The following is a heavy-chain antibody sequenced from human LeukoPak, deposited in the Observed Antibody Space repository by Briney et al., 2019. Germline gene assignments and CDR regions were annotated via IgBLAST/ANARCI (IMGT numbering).Heavy chain of an antibody. CDR2: ISSSSTI. V-gene: IGHV3-69-1*01. CDR3: AKVAVVLNYFDY. CDR1: GFTFSDYY. Sequence: GGSLRLSCAASGFTFSDYYMNWVRQAPGKGLEWVSSISSSSTIYYADSVKGRFTTSRDNAKKSLDLQMNSLRAEGTAVYYCAKVAVVLNYFDYWGQGTLVTVSS. D-gene: IGHD6-19*01. J-gene: IGHJ4*02.